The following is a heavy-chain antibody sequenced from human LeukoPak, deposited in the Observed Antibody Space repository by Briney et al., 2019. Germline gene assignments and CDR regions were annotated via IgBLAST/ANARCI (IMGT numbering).Heavy chain of an antibody. Sequence: SETLSLTCTVSGGSISSYYWSWIRQPPGKGLEWIGYIYYSGSTNYNPSLKSRVTISVDTSKNQFSLKLSSVTAADTAVYYCARRGDYSGSPMDVWGKGTTVTVSS. D-gene: IGHD1-26*01. CDR1: GGSISSYY. J-gene: IGHJ6*03. V-gene: IGHV4-59*12. CDR3: ARRGDYSGSPMDV. CDR2: IYYSGST.